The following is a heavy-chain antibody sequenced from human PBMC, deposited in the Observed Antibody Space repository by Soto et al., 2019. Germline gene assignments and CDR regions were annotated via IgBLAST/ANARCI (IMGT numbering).Heavy chain of an antibody. V-gene: IGHV4-39*01. J-gene: IGHJ4*02. Sequence: SETLSLTCTVTAGSISSSSYYLGWIRQPSGKVLECIGSVAFTGSTSYSPSLNSRVTISVYTSKNQFSLKLSSVTAAVTAVYYCARQGDNYNILTVSFDYWGQGTLVT. CDR2: VAFTGST. CDR1: AGSISSSSYY. CDR3: ARQGDNYNILTVSFDY. D-gene: IGHD3-9*01.